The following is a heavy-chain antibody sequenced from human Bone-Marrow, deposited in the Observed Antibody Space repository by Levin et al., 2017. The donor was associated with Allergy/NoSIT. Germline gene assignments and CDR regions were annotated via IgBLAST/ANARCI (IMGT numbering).Heavy chain of an antibody. V-gene: IGHV3-11*05. CDR3: ARDQNRVVVTADDAFDI. CDR1: GFTFSDYY. J-gene: IGHJ3*02. D-gene: IGHD2-21*02. Sequence: GGSLRLSCAASGFTFSDYYMSWIRQAPGKGLEWVSYISSSSSYTNYADSVKGRFTISRDNAKNSLYLQMNSLRAEDTAVYYCARDQNRVVVTADDAFDIWGQGTMVTVSS. CDR2: ISSSSSYT.